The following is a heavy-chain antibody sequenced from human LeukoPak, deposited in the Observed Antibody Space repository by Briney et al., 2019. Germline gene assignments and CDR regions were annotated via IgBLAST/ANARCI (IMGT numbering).Heavy chain of an antibody. CDR2: IKQDGSQK. J-gene: IGHJ4*02. CDR3: AKVVKLQYNY. D-gene: IGHD3-16*02. Sequence: GGSLRLSCSASGFIFSRYWMSWVRQAPGKGLEWVANIKQDGSQKFYVASVKGRFTISRDNAKNSLYLQMNSLRAEDTAVYYCAKVVKLQYNYWGQGTLVTVSS. V-gene: IGHV3-7*03. CDR1: GFIFSRYW.